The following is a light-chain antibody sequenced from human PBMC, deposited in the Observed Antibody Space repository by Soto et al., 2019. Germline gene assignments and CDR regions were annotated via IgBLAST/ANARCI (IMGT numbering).Light chain of an antibody. CDR2: DVS. CDR1: SSDVGDYNH. V-gene: IGLV2-14*01. J-gene: IGLJ2*01. Sequence: QSVLTQPASVSGSPGQSITISCTGTSSDVGDYNHVSWYQKHPGKAPKLMIYDVSNRPSGFSNRFSGSKSGNTASLTISGLQAEDEADYYCSSYSSRSTVVFGGGTKLTVL. CDR3: SSYSSRSTVV.